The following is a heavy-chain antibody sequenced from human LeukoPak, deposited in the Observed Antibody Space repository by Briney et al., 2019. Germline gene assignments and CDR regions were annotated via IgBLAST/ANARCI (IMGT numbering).Heavy chain of an antibody. Sequence: SQTLSLNCAISGDSVSSNSAAWNWIRPPPSRGLEWLGRTYYRSKWYNDYAISVKSRITINPDTSKNQFSLQLNSVIPEDTAVYYCARGTMAVVTWGQGTLVTVSS. V-gene: IGHV6-1*01. J-gene: IGHJ5*02. CDR1: GDSVSSNSAA. CDR2: TYYRSKWYN. CDR3: ARGTMAVVT. D-gene: IGHD4-23*01.